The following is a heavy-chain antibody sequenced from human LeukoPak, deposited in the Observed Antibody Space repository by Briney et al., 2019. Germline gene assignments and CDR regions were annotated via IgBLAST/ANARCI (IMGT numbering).Heavy chain of an antibody. D-gene: IGHD3/OR15-3a*01. CDR1: GYTFTDYY. V-gene: IGHV1-69-2*01. J-gene: IGHJ3*02. Sequence: ASVKISCKASGYTFTDYYMHWVQQAPGKGLEWMGRVDPEDGETIYAEKFQGRVTITADTSTDTAYMELSSLRSEDTAVYYCARIDWTNAFDIWGQGTMVTVSS. CDR2: VDPEDGET. CDR3: ARIDWTNAFDI.